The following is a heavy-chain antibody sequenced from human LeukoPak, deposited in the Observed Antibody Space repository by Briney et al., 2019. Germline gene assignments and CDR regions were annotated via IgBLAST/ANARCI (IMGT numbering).Heavy chain of an antibody. D-gene: IGHD3-10*01. CDR2: IYYSGST. CDR3: ARGYGSGSSNCFDP. CDR1: GGSTSSYY. V-gene: IGHV4-59*08. Sequence: SETLSLTCTVSGGSTSSYYWSWIRQPPGKGLEWIGYIYYSGSTNYNPSLKSRVTISVDTSKNQFSLKLSSVTAADTAVYYCARGYGSGSSNCFDPWGQGTLVTVSS. J-gene: IGHJ5*02.